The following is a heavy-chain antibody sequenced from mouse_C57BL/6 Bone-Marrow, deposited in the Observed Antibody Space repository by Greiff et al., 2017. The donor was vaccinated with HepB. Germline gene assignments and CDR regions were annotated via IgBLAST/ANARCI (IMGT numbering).Heavy chain of an antibody. CDR3: ASYYGSSSYYFDY. D-gene: IGHD1-1*01. Sequence: EVKLQESGPELVKPGASVKISCKASGYTFTDYYMNWVKQSHGKSLEWIGDINPNNGGTSYNQKFKGKATLTVDKSSSTAYMELRSLTSEDSAVYYCASYYGSSSYYFDYWGQGTTLTVSS. CDR2: INPNNGGT. CDR1: GYTFTDYY. J-gene: IGHJ2*01. V-gene: IGHV1-26*01.